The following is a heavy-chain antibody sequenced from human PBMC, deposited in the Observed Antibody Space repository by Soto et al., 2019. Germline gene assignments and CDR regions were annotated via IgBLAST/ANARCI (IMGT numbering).Heavy chain of an antibody. D-gene: IGHD3-3*01. J-gene: IGHJ4*02. Sequence: XETQALTCTVSGGSVSSGSYYWSWIRQPPRKGLEWIAYMSYTGTTNYNPSLESRVAISVDTSKNQFSLKLTSVTAADTAVYYCARAINFDFWSDSQSGYYFDYWGQGTLVTVSS. CDR1: GGSVSSGSYY. CDR2: MSYTGTT. V-gene: IGHV4-61*01. CDR3: ARAINFDFWSDSQSGYYFDY.